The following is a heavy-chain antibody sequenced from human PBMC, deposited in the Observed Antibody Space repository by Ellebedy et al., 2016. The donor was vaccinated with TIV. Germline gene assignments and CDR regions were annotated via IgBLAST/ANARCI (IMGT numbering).Heavy chain of an antibody. J-gene: IGHJ5*02. CDR1: GWSFSGFH. V-gene: IGHV4-34*01. CDR3: ARDRCQEGTNYLCRRGLDP. D-gene: IGHD1-7*01. Sequence: MPSETLCLTCAVYGWSFSGFHWSWIGQPPEKGLEWIGEINHSGSTNYNPSLKSRVTISVDTAKNQFSLNLSSVTAADTAVYYCARDRCQEGTNYLCRRGLDPWGQGTLVTVSS. CDR2: INHSGST.